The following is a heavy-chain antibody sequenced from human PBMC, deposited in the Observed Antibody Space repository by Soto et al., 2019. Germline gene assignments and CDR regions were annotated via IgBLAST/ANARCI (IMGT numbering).Heavy chain of an antibody. D-gene: IGHD4-17*01. CDR3: ARDSHDYGGTRGFGYIDS. CDR2: MSNDATIK. V-gene: IGHV3-30-3*01. CDR1: GFTFSKDA. Sequence: QVQLVESGGGVVQPGRSLRLSCAASGFTFSKDAIHWVRQAPGKGLEWVSVMSNDATIKYYGDSVKGRFTVSRDNSKNTLYLQMNSLRAEDTAVYYCARDSHDYGGTRGFGYIDSWGQGILVTISS. J-gene: IGHJ4*02.